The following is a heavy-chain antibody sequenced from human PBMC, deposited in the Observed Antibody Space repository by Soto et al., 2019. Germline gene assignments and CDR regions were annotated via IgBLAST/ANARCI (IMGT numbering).Heavy chain of an antibody. Sequence: EVQLLESGGDLVQPGGSLRLSCALSGFTFSNYAMNWVRQAPGKGLEWVSAITGSGRSTYYAESVKGRFTISRDNSKNTLYLQMNSLRAEDTAVYYCANYYGDYAGVEFFQHWGQGTLVTVSS. J-gene: IGHJ1*01. CDR3: ANYYGDYAGVEFFQH. CDR2: ITGSGRST. V-gene: IGHV3-23*01. CDR1: GFTFSNYA. D-gene: IGHD4-17*01.